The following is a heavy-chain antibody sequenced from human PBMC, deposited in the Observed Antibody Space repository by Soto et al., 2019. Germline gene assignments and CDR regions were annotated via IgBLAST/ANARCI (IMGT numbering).Heavy chain of an antibody. J-gene: IGHJ4*02. Sequence: EVQLLESGGALLQPGGSLRLSCAASGFTFSSDAMNWVRQTPGKGLQWVSAISGSGENTYYADSVKGRFTISRDNSKNILYLHMNGRTVEDTAMYYCAKEPTAVDPRDLFGGNPPADYWGQGTLVTVSS. D-gene: IGHD2-15*01. CDR2: ISGSGENT. V-gene: IGHV3-23*01. CDR1: GFTFSSDA. CDR3: AKEPTAVDPRDLFGGNPPADY.